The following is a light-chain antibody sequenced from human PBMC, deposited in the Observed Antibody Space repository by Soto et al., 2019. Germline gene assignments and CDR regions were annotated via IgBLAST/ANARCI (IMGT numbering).Light chain of an antibody. CDR1: SFNIGKNY. CDR3: GSWDSNLNIGV. Sequence: QSVLTHPPSVSAAPGQRVTISCSGTSFNIGKNYVSWYRQLPGTAPKLLIYENFKRPSGVPDRISGSKSGTSATLGITGLQTGDEADYYCGSWDSNLNIGVFGTGTKVTVL. J-gene: IGLJ1*01. V-gene: IGLV1-51*02. CDR2: ENF.